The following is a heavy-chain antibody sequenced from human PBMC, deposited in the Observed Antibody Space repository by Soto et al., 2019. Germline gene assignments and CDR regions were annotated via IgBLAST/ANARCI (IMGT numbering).Heavy chain of an antibody. Sequence: GGSKRLSYAASGFDFSTYAMNWVRQDPGKGLEWVSVISGNGVSTYYADSVKGRFTISRDNSKNTLYLQMNSLRAEDTALYYCAKDRCLAASGCYSDFDNWGQGTLVTVSS. J-gene: IGHJ4*02. V-gene: IGHV3-23*01. CDR1: GFDFSTYA. D-gene: IGHD2-15*01. CDR2: ISGNGVST. CDR3: AKDRCLAASGCYSDFDN.